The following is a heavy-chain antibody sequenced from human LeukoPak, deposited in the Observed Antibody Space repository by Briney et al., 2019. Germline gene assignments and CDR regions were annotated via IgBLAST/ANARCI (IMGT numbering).Heavy chain of an antibody. CDR2: IYYSGST. D-gene: IGHD3-16*02. CDR1: GFTVSSNY. V-gene: IGHV4-59*02. CDR3: ARNYDYVWGSYRTYYMDV. Sequence: PGGSLRLSCAASGFTVSSNYMSWIRQPPGKGLEWIGYIYYSGSTNYNPSLKSRVTISVDTSKNQFSLKLSSVTAADTAVYYCARNYDYVWGSYRTYYMDVWGKGTTVTISS. J-gene: IGHJ6*03.